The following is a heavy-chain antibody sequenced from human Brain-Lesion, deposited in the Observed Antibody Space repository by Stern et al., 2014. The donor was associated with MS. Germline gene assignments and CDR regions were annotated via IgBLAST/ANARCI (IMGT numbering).Heavy chain of an antibody. CDR2: INPNTGGT. J-gene: IGHJ6*02. D-gene: IGHD3-3*01. CDR1: GYIFTGYY. Sequence: VQLVESGAEVKKPGASVKVSCKTSGYIFTGYYIHWVRQAPGQGLEWIAWINPNTGGTNYAQTFQGRVTMSRDTAISTAYVELSSLTSDDTAVYYCARDQRGITIFGVVTDYYYLGMDVWGQGTTVTVSS. V-gene: IGHV1-2*02. CDR3: ARDQRGITIFGVVTDYYYLGMDV.